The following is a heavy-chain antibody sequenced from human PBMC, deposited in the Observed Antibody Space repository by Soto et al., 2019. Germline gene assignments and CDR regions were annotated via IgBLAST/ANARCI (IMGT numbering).Heavy chain of an antibody. Sequence: VQLVESGGGLVHPGGSLRLSCAASGFTFSNYWMHWVRQAPGKGLVWVSRINSEGGSKYDEDSVKGRFTISRDNSENTLFLQSNSLRAEDMSVYYCTRVPRCSEGTCYACGAVNFLGQGTMVTVSS. J-gene: IGHJ3*01. CDR2: INSEGGSK. D-gene: IGHD2-15*01. V-gene: IGHV3-74*01. CDR1: GFTFSNYW. CDR3: TRVPRCSEGTCYACGAVNF.